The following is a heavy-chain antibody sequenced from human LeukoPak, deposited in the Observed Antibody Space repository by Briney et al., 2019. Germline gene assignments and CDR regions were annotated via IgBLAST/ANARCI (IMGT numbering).Heavy chain of an antibody. Sequence: GGSLRLSCAASGFTFSSYSMNWVRQAPGKGLEWVSSISSSSSYIYYADSVKGRLTISRDNAKNSLYLQVNSLRAEDTAVYYCARDPGIAAVGYYCYYGMDVWGQGTTVTVSS. V-gene: IGHV3-21*01. D-gene: IGHD6-13*01. CDR3: ARDPGIAAVGYYCYYGMDV. CDR2: ISSSSSYI. J-gene: IGHJ6*02. CDR1: GFTFSSYS.